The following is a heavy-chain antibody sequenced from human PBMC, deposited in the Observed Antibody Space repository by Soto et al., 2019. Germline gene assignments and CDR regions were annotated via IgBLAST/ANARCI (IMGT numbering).Heavy chain of an antibody. CDR2: ISSSSSYI. V-gene: IGHV3-21*01. CDR3: ASGENRYYYYYVMDV. CDR1: GFTFSSYS. D-gene: IGHD3-10*01. Sequence: GGSLSLSCAASGFTFSSYSMNWVRQAPGKGLEWVSSISSSSSYIYYADSVKGRFTISRDNAKNSLYLQMNSLRAEDTAVYYCASGENRYYYYYVMDVWGQGTPVTVYS. J-gene: IGHJ6*02.